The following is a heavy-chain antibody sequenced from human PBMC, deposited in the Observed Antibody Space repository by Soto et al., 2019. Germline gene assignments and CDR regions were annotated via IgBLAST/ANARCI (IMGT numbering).Heavy chain of an antibody. Sequence: QVQLVQSGAEVKKPGASVKVSCKASGYIFTAYSMHWVRQAPGQGHEWMGVVNPSGGSTNYAQKFQGRITMTRDTSTSTVYMDLSSLTSEDTAVYYCAREENCSDGICYSEYFQRWGQGTLVTVSS. V-gene: IGHV1-46*01. D-gene: IGHD2-15*01. CDR1: GYIFTAYS. CDR2: VNPSGGST. CDR3: AREENCSDGICYSEYFQR. J-gene: IGHJ1*01.